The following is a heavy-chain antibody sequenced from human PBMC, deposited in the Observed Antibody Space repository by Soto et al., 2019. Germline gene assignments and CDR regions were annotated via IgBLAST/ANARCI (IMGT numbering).Heavy chain of an antibody. CDR2: INPDGGST. J-gene: IGHJ4*02. D-gene: IGHD2-21*02. CDR1: GYTFTSYH. Sequence: GASVKVSCKASGYTFTSYHLHWVRQAPGQGPEWMGIINPDGGSTSYAQKFQGRVTMTRDTSTSTVYMELISLRSEDTAVYYCARGGVVVTTSGLRWSPLDSWGQGTLVTVSS. V-gene: IGHV1-46*01. CDR3: ARGGVVVTTSGLRWSPLDS.